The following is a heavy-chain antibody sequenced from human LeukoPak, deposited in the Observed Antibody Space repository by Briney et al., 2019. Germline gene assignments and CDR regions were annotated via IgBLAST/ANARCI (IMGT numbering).Heavy chain of an antibody. D-gene: IGHD3-10*01. CDR1: GFTFSSYA. V-gene: IGHV3-30-3*01. J-gene: IGHJ4*02. CDR2: ISYDGSNK. Sequence: GGSLRLSCAASGFTFSSYAMHWVRQAPGKGLEWVAVISYDGSNKYYADSVKGRFTISRDNSKNTLYLQMNSLRAEDTAVYYCARKWFGEYSLDYWGQGTLVTVSS. CDR3: ARKWFGEYSLDY.